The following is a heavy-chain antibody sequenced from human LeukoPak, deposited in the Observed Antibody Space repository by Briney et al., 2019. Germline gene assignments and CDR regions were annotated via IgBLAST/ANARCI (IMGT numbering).Heavy chain of an antibody. D-gene: IGHD4-17*01. V-gene: IGHV4-59*01. CDR1: GGSISSYY. Sequence: SETLSLTCTVSGGSISSYYWSWIRQPPGKGLEWIGYIYYSGSTDYNPSLKSRVTISVDTSKNQFSLKLSSVTAADTAVYYCARALLRPWFDPWGQGTLVTVSS. CDR2: IYYSGST. CDR3: ARALLRPWFDP. J-gene: IGHJ5*02.